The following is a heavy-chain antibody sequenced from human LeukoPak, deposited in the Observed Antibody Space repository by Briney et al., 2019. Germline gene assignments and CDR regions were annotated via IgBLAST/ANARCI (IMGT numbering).Heavy chain of an antibody. CDR2: ASYSGNT. D-gene: IGHD3-22*01. CDR3: ARDQYYDVSTYYEIDY. CDR1: GYSISSGYY. V-gene: IGHV4-38-2*02. Sequence: SETLSLTCTVSGYSISSGYYWGWIRQPPGKGLEWIGSASYSGNTYYNPSLKSRVTILVDTSKNQFSLKMTSVTAADTAVYYCARDQYYDVSTYYEIDYWGQGTLVTVSS. J-gene: IGHJ4*02.